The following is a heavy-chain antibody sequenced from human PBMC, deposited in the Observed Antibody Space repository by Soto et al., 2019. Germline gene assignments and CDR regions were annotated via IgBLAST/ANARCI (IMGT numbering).Heavy chain of an antibody. V-gene: IGHV1-69*01. J-gene: IGHJ5*02. CDR2: IIPIFGTA. D-gene: IGHD6-13*01. CDR1: GGTFSSYA. Sequence: QVQLVQSGAEVKKPGSSVKVSCKASGGTFSSYAISWVRQAPGQGLEWMGGIIPIFGTANYAQKFQGRVTITADERTSTAYMELSSLRSEDTAVYYCARDRPIGRDIAAPFDPWGHGTLVTVSS. CDR3: ARDRPIGRDIAAPFDP.